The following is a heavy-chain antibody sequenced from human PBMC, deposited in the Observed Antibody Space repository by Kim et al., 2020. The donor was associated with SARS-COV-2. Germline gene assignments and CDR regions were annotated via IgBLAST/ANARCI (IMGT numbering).Heavy chain of an antibody. Sequence: ASVKVSCKASGYTFTSYYMHWVRQAPGQGLEWMGIINPSGGSTSYAQKFQGRVTMTRDTSTSTVYMELSSLRSEDTAVYYCARDLVRGVTIYYYYGMDVWGQGTTVTVSS. CDR2: INPSGGST. J-gene: IGHJ6*02. CDR3: ARDLVRGVTIYYYYGMDV. V-gene: IGHV1-46*01. CDR1: GYTFTSYY. D-gene: IGHD3-10*02.